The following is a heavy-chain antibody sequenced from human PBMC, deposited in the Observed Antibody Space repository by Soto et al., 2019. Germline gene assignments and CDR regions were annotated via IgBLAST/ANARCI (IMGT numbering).Heavy chain of an antibody. Sequence: SETLSLTCAVYGGSSSSYYWSWIRQPPGKGLEWIGEVYQSGGTNYNPSLKSRVTISEATSKNQSSLNLKSVTAADTAVYYCGAVASSADFYGKDVWGQGTTGTVSS. CDR3: GAVASSADFYGKDV. J-gene: IGHJ6*02. D-gene: IGHD6-19*01. CDR1: GGSSSSYY. V-gene: IGHV4-34*01. CDR2: VYQSGGT.